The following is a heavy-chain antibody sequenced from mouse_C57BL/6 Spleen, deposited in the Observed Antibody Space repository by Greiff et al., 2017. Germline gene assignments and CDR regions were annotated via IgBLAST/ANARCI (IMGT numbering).Heavy chain of an antibody. V-gene: IGHV1-42*01. CDR1: GYSFTGYY. D-gene: IGHD1-1*01. J-gene: IGHJ3*01. Sequence: EVQLQQSGPELVKPGASVKISCKASGYSFTGYYMNWVKQSPEKSLEWIGEINPSTGGTTYNQKFKAKATLTVDKSSSTAYMQLKSLTSEDSAVYYCARILRYGFAYWGQGTLVTVSA. CDR2: INPSTGGT. CDR3: ARILRYGFAY.